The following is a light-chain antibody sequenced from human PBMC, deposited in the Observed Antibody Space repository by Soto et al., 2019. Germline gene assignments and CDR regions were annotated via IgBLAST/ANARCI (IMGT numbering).Light chain of an antibody. Sequence: EIVMTQSPATLSVSPGERATLSCRASQSVNSNLAWYQQKPGQAPRLLIYGASTRATAIPARFSGSGSGTEFTLTISSLQSEDFAVYYCQQYNDWHPRTFGQGTKVEIK. CDR3: QQYNDWHPRT. J-gene: IGKJ1*01. CDR1: QSVNSN. CDR2: GAS. V-gene: IGKV3-15*01.